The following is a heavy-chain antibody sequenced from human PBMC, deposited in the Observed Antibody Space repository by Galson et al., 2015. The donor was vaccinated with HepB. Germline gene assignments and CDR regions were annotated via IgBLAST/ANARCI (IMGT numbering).Heavy chain of an antibody. J-gene: IGHJ6*04. CDR3: ARDGHRLRFLEWPQTDV. CDR2: ISSSSSYT. D-gene: IGHD3-3*01. CDR1: GFTFSDYY. Sequence: SLRLSCAASGFTFSDYYMSWIRQAPGKGLEWVSYISSSSSYTNYADSVKGRFTISRDNAKNSLYLQMNSLRAEDTAVYYCARDGHRLRFLEWPQTDVWGKGTTVTVSS. V-gene: IGHV3-11*06.